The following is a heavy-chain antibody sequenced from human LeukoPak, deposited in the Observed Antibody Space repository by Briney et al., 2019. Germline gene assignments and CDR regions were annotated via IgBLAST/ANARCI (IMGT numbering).Heavy chain of an antibody. J-gene: IGHJ4*02. CDR2: INPNSGGT. CDR1: GYTFTGYY. CDR3: ARGSITGFWSGYFSY. V-gene: IGHV1-2*02. Sequence: ASVNVSCKASGYTFTGYYMHWVRQAPGQGLEWMGWINPNSGGTNYAQKFQGRVTMTRDTSISTAYMELSRLRSDDTAVYYCARGSITGFWSGYFSYWGQGTLVTVSS. D-gene: IGHD3-3*01.